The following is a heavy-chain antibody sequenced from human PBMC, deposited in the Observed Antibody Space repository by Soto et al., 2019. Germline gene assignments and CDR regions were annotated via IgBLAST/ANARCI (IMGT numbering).Heavy chain of an antibody. V-gene: IGHV1-69*12. CDR2: IIPIFGTA. CDR3: ARGTEDFWRGYSRSVPLGGDI. D-gene: IGHD3-3*01. Sequence: QVQLVQSGAEVKKPGSSVKVSCKASGGTFSSYAISWVRQAPGQGLEWMGGIIPIFGTANYAQKFQGRVTITADESKSTAYMEVSSLRSEDTAVYYCARGTEDFWRGYSRSVPLGGDILGQGTMVTVPS. CDR1: GGTFSSYA. J-gene: IGHJ3*02.